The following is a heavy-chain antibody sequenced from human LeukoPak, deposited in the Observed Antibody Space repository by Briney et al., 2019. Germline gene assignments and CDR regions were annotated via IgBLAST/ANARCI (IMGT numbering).Heavy chain of an antibody. CDR2: IYPGDSDT. V-gene: IGHV5-51*01. Sequence: GESLQISCQGYGYRFASHWIGWVRQMPGKGPEWLGIIYPGDSDTRYNPSFQGHVIISADKSNSVAYLQWTSLKASDAAMYYCARGPRGYSGYDPLMDAFDIWGQGTMVTVSS. CDR3: ARGPRGYSGYDPLMDAFDI. J-gene: IGHJ3*02. CDR1: GYRFASHW. D-gene: IGHD5-12*01.